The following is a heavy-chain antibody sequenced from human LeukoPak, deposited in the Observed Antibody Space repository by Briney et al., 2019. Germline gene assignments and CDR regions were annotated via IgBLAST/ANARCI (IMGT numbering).Heavy chain of an antibody. J-gene: IGHJ4*02. CDR2: INPNSGGT. V-gene: IGHV1-2*02. CDR1: GYTFTGYY. D-gene: IGHD6-13*01. Sequence: ASVKVSCKASGYTFTGYYMHWVRQAPGQGLEWMGWINPNSGGTNYAQKFQGRVTMTRDTSISTAYMELSRLRSDDTAVYYCARDFCSSSCLNYWGQGTLVTVSS. CDR3: ARDFCSSSCLNY.